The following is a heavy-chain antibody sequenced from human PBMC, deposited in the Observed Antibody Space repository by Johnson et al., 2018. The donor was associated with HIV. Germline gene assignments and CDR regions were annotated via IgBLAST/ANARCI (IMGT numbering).Heavy chain of an antibody. CDR1: GFTFSSYG. CDR3: ARGLGLLLRLGAFDI. Sequence: QVQLVESGGGVVQPGTSLRLSCEASGFTFSSYGMHWVRQAPGKGLEWAAVIWFDGSNKYYADSVKGRFTISRDNSKNPLYLQMNSLRAEDTAVYYCARGLGLLLRLGAFDIWGQGTMVTVSS. CDR2: IWFDGSNK. J-gene: IGHJ3*02. D-gene: IGHD3-22*01. V-gene: IGHV3-33*01.